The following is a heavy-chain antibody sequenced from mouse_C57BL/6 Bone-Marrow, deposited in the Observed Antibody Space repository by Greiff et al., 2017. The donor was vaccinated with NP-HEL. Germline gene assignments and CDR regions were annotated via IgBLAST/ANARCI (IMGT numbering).Heavy chain of an antibody. CDR3: ARSLAY. V-gene: IGHV1-7*01. Sequence: VQLEESGAELVKPGASVKLSCKASGYTFTSYWMHWVKQRPGQGLEWIGYINPSSGYTKYNQKFKGKATLTADTSSSTAYMQLSSLTYEDSAVYYCARSLAYWGQGTLVTVSA. J-gene: IGHJ3*01. CDR2: INPSSGYT. CDR1: GYTFTSYW.